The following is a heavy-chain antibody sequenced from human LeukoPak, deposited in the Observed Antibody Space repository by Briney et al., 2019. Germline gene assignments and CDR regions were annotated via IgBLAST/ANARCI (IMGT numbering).Heavy chain of an antibody. CDR3: ARGTMIVAFDI. Sequence: SETLSLTCTVSGGSISSSTYSWGWIRQPPGKGLEWIGTISYSGSTYYNPSLKSRVTISVDTSKNQFSLKLSSVTAADTAVYYCARGTMIVAFDIWGQGTMVTVSS. CDR1: GGSISSSTYS. J-gene: IGHJ3*02. D-gene: IGHD3-22*01. V-gene: IGHV4-39*01. CDR2: ISYSGST.